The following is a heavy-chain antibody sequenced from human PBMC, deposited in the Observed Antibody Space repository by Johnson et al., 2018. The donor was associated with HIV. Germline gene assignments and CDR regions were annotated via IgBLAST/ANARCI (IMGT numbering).Heavy chain of an antibody. V-gene: IGHV3-15*01. CDR3: AKDPLVVPAATLDAFDI. J-gene: IGHJ3*02. CDR2: IKSKTDGGTT. Sequence: VQLVESGGGLVKPGGSLRLSCAASGFTFSNAWMSWVRQAPGKGLEWVGRIKSKTDGGTTDYAAPVTGRFNVSRYDSKNTLYLQMNSLKTEDTAIYYCAKDPLVVPAATLDAFDIWGQGTMVTVSS. D-gene: IGHD2-2*01. CDR1: GFTFSNAW.